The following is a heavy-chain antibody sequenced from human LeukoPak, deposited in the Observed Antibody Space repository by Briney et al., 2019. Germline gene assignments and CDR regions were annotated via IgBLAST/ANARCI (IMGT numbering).Heavy chain of an antibody. Sequence: GGSLRLSCAASGVTFSSYARHWFRQAPGKGLEWGAVISYDGSNKYYADSVKGRFTISRDNSKNPLYLQMNSLRAEDTAVYYCARQAAKGWFDPWGQGTLVTVSS. CDR1: GVTFSSYA. CDR2: ISYDGSNK. J-gene: IGHJ5*02. CDR3: ARQAAKGWFDP. D-gene: IGHD6-25*01. V-gene: IGHV3-30*04.